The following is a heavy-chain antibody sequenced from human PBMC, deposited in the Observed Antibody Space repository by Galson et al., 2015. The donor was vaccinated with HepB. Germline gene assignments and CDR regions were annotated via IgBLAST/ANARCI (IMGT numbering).Heavy chain of an antibody. Sequence: SLRLSCAASGFTVSSNYMSWVRQAPGKGLEWVSVIYSGGSTYYADSVKGRFTISRDNSKNTLYLQMNSLRAEDTAVYYCARHRREWAPDYWGQGTLVTVSS. D-gene: IGHD1-26*01. CDR3: ARHRREWAPDY. V-gene: IGHV3-53*01. J-gene: IGHJ4*02. CDR2: IYSGGST. CDR1: GFTVSSNY.